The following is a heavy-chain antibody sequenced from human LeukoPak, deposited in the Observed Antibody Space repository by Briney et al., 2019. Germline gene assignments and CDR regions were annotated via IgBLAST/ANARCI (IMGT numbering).Heavy chain of an antibody. CDR2: FYNSGRS. CDR1: GGSISDYY. V-gene: IGHV4-59*01. J-gene: IGHJ4*02. Sequence: SETLSLTCTVSGGSISDYYRGWIRQPPGKGLEWIGYFYNSGRSTYNPSLKSRVTISADTSKNQFSLKLSSVTAADTAVYYCARVTGTPLYYFDYWGQGTLVTVSS. D-gene: IGHD1-7*01. CDR3: ARVTGTPLYYFDY.